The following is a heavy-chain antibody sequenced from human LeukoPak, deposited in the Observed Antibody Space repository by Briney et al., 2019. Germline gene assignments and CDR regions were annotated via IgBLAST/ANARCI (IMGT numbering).Heavy chain of an antibody. Sequence: NPGGSLRLSCAVSGLTFSSYSMNWVRQAPGKGLEWVASVSPSSSYIYYADSVKGRFTISRDNAKNSLYLQMHSLRDEDTAVYYCARAPPRYGSGSFHFDFWGQGTLVTVSS. V-gene: IGHV3-21*01. D-gene: IGHD3-10*01. CDR2: VSPSSSYI. J-gene: IGHJ4*02. CDR3: ARAPPRYGSGSFHFDF. CDR1: GLTFSSYS.